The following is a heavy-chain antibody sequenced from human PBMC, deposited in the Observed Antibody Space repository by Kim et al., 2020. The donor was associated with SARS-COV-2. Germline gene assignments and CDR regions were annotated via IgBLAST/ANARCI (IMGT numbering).Heavy chain of an antibody. CDR2: IYYSGST. Sequence: PSETLSLTCTVSGGSISSYYWSWIRQPPGKGLEWIGYIYYSGSTNYNPSLKSRVTISVDTSKNQFSLKLSSVTAADTAVYYCARGYYDSSGYYRLDYWGQGTLVTVSS. V-gene: IGHV4-59*13. CDR1: GGSISSYY. D-gene: IGHD3-22*01. J-gene: IGHJ4*02. CDR3: ARGYYDSSGYYRLDY.